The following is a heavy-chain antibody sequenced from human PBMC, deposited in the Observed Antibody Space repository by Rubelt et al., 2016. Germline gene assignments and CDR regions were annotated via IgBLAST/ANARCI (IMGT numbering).Heavy chain of an antibody. CDR2: IHTGGSP. Sequence: EVQLVESGGGLVQPGGSLRLSCAVSGFSIDTYSMYWVRQAPGQGLEWVSVIHTGGSPYYTDTVKGRFTISRDTTKNSLYLQMNSLRAEDTALYYCARDLNWENYWGQGTLVTVSS. D-gene: IGHD7-27*01. CDR3: ARDLNWENY. J-gene: IGHJ4*02. V-gene: IGHV3-48*04. CDR1: GFSIDTYS.